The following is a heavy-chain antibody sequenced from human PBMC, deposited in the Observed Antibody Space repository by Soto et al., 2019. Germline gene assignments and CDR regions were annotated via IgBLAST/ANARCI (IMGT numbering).Heavy chain of an antibody. CDR2: IWYDGSRE. J-gene: IGHJ4*02. Sequence: SLRLSCAASGFSFTRYGFHWVRQAPGKGLEWLAVIWYDGSREYYVESVKGRFTVSRDNSKTTVYLQMNSLRAEDTALYYCARDDDTSSHYGMLVWGQGSQVTVSS. D-gene: IGHD3-22*01. CDR3: ARDDDTSSHYGMLV. V-gene: IGHV3-33*01. CDR1: GFSFTRYG.